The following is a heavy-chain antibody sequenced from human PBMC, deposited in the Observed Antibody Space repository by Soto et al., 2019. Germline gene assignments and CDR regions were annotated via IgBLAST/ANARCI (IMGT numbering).Heavy chain of an antibody. J-gene: IGHJ4*02. CDR2: INHSGST. V-gene: IGHV4-34*01. Sequence: QVQLQQWGAGLLKPSETLSLTCAVYGGSFSGYYWSWIRQPPGKGLEWIGEINHSGSTNYNPSLKSRVTISVDTSKNQFALKLSSVTAADTAVYYCARGPHYYGSGRYGYWGQGTLVTVSS. CDR3: ARGPHYYGSGRYGY. CDR1: GGSFSGYY. D-gene: IGHD3-10*01.